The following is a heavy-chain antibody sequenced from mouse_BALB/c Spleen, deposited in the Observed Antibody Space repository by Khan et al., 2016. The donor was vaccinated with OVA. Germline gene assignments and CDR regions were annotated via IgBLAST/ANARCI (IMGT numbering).Heavy chain of an antibody. J-gene: IGHJ3*01. CDR1: GYTFTGYW. CDR2: IFPGSGTT. D-gene: IGHD2-1*01. Sequence: VQLQESGAELVKPGASVKLSCKTSGYTFTGYWIQWVKQRPGQGLGWIGQIFPGSGTTSYNENFKGKATLTVDTSSSTAYMQVSSLTSEDSAVYFCAGGYLCNYEFVYWGQGTLVTVSP. V-gene: IGHV1S132*01. CDR3: AGGYLCNYEFVY.